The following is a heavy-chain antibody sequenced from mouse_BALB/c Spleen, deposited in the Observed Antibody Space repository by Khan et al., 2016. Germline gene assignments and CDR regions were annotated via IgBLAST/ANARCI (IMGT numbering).Heavy chain of an antibody. CDR1: GFDFSRYW. CDR2: INPDSSTI. Sequence: EVKLLESGGGLVQPGGSLKLSCAASGFDFSRYWMSWVRQAPGKGLEWIGEINPDSSTINYTPSLKDKFIISRDNAKNTLYLQMSKVRSEDTALYDCARHEDYYGSSYSFAYWGQGTLVTVSA. V-gene: IGHV4-1*02. D-gene: IGHD1-1*01. CDR3: ARHEDYYGSSYSFAY. J-gene: IGHJ3*01.